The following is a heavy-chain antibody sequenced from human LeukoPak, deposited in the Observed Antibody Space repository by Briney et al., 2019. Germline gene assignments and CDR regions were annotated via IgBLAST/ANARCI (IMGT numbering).Heavy chain of an antibody. CDR1: GGSISSHY. V-gene: IGHV4-59*11. J-gene: IGHJ4*02. CDR2: IYYGGST. D-gene: IGHD3-9*01. Sequence: SETLSLTCTVSGGSISSHYWSWIRQPPGKGLEWIGYIYYGGSTNYNPSLKSRVTISVDTSKNQFSLKLSSVTAADTAVYYCARVSPSVLRYFDWLFDYWGQGTLVTVSS. CDR3: ARVSPSVLRYFDWLFDY.